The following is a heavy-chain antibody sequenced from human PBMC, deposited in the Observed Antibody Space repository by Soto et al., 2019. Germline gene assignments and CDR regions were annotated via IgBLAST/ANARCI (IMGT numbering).Heavy chain of an antibody. J-gene: IGHJ4*02. Sequence: GESLKISCKASGYSFNSYWIGWVRQMPGKGLEWMGIVHPGNSDIRYSPSFQGQVTVSVDGSISTAYLQWSSLKASDTAMYYCAALTGATFHWGQGTLVTVSS. V-gene: IGHV5-51*01. CDR1: GYSFNSYW. CDR2: VHPGNSDI. D-gene: IGHD1-20*01. CDR3: AALTGATFH.